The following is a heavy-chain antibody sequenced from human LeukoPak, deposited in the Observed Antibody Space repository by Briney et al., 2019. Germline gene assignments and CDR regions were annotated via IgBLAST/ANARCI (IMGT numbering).Heavy chain of an antibody. Sequence: SETLSLTCTVSGYSISSGYYWGWIRQPPGKGLESIGSLSHSGSTYYNPSLQSRLTMSVDTSKNQFSLKLSSVTAADTAVYYCARLWSSSLGWFDPWGQGTLVTVSS. V-gene: IGHV4-38-2*02. D-gene: IGHD6-13*01. CDR1: GYSISSGYY. J-gene: IGHJ5*02. CDR3: ARLWSSSLGWFDP. CDR2: LSHSGST.